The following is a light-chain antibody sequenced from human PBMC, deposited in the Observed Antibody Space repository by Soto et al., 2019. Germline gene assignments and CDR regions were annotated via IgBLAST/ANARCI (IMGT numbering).Light chain of an antibody. CDR1: QDISNY. J-gene: IGKJ3*01. CDR2: DAS. V-gene: IGKV1-33*01. Sequence: DIQMTQSPSSLSASVGDKVTITCQASQDISNYLNWYQQKPGRAPKLLIYDASNLETGVPSRFSGSGSGTDFTFTISSLQPEDIAVYYCQQYDDLPFTFGPGTKLDI. CDR3: QQYDDLPFT.